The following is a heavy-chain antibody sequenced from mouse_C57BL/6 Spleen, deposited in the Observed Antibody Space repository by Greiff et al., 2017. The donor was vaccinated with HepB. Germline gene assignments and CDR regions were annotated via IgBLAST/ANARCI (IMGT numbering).Heavy chain of an antibody. V-gene: IGHV2-5*01. CDR3: AKDDYGSSYGYAMDY. J-gene: IGHJ4*01. D-gene: IGHD1-1*01. CDR1: GFSLTSYG. Sequence: VQGVESGPGLVQPSQSLSITCTVSGFSLTSYGVHWVRQSPGKGLEWLGVIWSGGSTDYNAAFMSRLSITKDNSKSQFFFKMNSLQADDTAIYYCAKDDYGSSYGYAMDYWGQGTSGTVSS. CDR2: IWSGGST.